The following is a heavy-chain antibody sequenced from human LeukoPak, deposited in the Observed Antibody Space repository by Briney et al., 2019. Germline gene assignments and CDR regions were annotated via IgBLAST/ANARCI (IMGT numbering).Heavy chain of an antibody. D-gene: IGHD3-16*01. J-gene: IGHJ4*02. CDR1: GGSINNNNYY. V-gene: IGHV4-39*07. Sequence: SETLSLTCTVSGGSINNNNYYWGWIRQPPGKGLEWIGSISYTGTIYYNPSLKRRLTISVDTSKNQFSLKLNSLTTADTAVYYCTRGAGWLIDYWGQGILVTVSS. CDR2: ISYTGTI. CDR3: TRGAGWLIDY.